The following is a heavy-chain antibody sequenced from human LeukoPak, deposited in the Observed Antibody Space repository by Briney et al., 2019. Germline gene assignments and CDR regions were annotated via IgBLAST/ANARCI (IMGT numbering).Heavy chain of an antibody. CDR2: IDPTDSYT. Sequence: GESLKISCKGSGYSFSSYWISWVRQMPGKGLEWMGRIDPTDSYTDYSPSFQGHVTISVDRSISTAYLQWSSLKASDTAMYFCASSRAGTRKVHNWFDPWGQGSLVTVSS. CDR1: GYSFSSYW. V-gene: IGHV5-10-1*01. CDR3: ASSRAGTRKVHNWFDP. J-gene: IGHJ5*02. D-gene: IGHD6-19*01.